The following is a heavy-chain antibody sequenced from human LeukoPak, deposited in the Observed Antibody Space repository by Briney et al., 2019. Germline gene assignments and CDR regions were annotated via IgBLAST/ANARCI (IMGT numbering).Heavy chain of an antibody. Sequence: PSETLSLTCTVSGGSISSYYWSWIRQPPGKGLEWIGYIYYSGSTNYNPSLKSRVTISVDTSKNQFSLKLSSVTAADTAVYYCARYPTYSYSLDYWGPGTLVTVSS. J-gene: IGHJ4*02. V-gene: IGHV4-59*01. CDR3: ARYPTYSYSLDY. D-gene: IGHD5-18*01. CDR1: GGSISSYY. CDR2: IYYSGST.